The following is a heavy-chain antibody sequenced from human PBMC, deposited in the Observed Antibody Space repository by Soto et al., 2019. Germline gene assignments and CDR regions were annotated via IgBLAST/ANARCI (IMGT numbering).Heavy chain of an antibody. CDR3: AKDPASAAGTFFDYYYYMDV. V-gene: IGHV3-30*18. CDR2: ISHDGGNK. D-gene: IGHD6-13*01. J-gene: IGHJ6*03. Sequence: QVQLVESGGGAVQPGRSLRLSCTASAFTLRSYGMHWVRQAPGKGLEWVAVISHDGGNKYYADSVRCRFTISRDNSKNMIYLQMNSLRAEDTAVYYCAKDPASAAGTFFDYYYYMDVWGKGTTVTVSS. CDR1: AFTLRSYG.